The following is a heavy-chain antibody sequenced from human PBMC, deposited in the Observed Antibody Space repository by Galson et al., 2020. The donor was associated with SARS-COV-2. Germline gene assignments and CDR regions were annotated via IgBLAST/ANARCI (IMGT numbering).Heavy chain of an antibody. J-gene: IGHJ4*02. CDR3: ARQILTGEYGVDYFDY. Sequence: SETLSLTCTVSGGSISSRTYYWGWIRPPTGEELEWIGSTYYSASNYYNPSNTIRVTMSVDTSKNQFYLKLISVTAADTAVYYCARQILTGEYGVDYFDYWGQGTLVTVSS. CDR2: TYYSASN. D-gene: IGHD3-9*01. CDR1: GGSISSRTYY. V-gene: IGHV4-39*01.